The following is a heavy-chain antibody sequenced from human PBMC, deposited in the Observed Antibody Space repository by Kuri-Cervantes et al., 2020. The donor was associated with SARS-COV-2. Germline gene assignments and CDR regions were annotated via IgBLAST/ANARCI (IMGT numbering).Heavy chain of an antibody. CDR1: GFTFSSYS. CDR2: ISSSSSYI. V-gene: IGHV3-21*01. CDR3: ARVGLRGYYYYMDV. D-gene: IGHD4-17*01. J-gene: IGHJ6*03. Sequence: GGSLRLSCAASGFTFSSYSMNWVRQAPGKGLEWVSSISSSSSYIYYADSVKGRFTISRDNAKNTLYLQMNSLRAEDTAVYYCARVGLRGYYYYMDVWGKGTTVTVSS.